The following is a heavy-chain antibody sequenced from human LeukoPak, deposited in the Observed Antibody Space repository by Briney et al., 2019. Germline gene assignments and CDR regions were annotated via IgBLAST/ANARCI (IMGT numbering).Heavy chain of an antibody. D-gene: IGHD2-15*01. Sequence: GGSLRLSCAASGFVFRDYAMSWVRQAPGKGLEWVSSISSSSSYIYYADSVKGRFTISRDNAKNSLYLQMNSLRAEDTAVYYCARALHGYCSGGSCTTDYWGQGTLVTVSS. CDR3: ARALHGYCSGGSCTTDY. J-gene: IGHJ4*02. V-gene: IGHV3-21*01. CDR2: ISSSSSYI. CDR1: GFVFRDYA.